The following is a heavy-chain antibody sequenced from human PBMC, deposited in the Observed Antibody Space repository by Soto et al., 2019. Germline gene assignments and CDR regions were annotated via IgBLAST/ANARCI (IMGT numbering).Heavy chain of an antibody. CDR2: IYYSGST. V-gene: IGHV4-59*01. J-gene: IGHJ5*02. D-gene: IGHD4-17*01. CDR1: GGSISSYY. Sequence: SETLSLTCTVSGGSISSYYWSWIRQPPGKGLEWIGYIYYSGSTNYNPSLKSRVTISVDTSKNQFSLKLSSVTAADTAVYYCARNRPDYDDYVYWFDPWGQGTLVTVSS. CDR3: ARNRPDYDDYVYWFDP.